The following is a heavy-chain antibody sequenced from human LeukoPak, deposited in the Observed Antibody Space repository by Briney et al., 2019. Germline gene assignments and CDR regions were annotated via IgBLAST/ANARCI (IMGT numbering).Heavy chain of an antibody. CDR3: ASGPLGEMATPGWFDP. Sequence: ASVKVSCKASGYTFTSYGISWVRQAPGQGLEWMGWISAYNGNTNYAQKLQGRATMTTDTSTSTAYMELRSLRSDDTAVYYCASGPLGEMATPGWFDPWGQGTLVTVSS. V-gene: IGHV1-18*01. J-gene: IGHJ5*02. D-gene: IGHD5-24*01. CDR1: GYTFTSYG. CDR2: ISAYNGNT.